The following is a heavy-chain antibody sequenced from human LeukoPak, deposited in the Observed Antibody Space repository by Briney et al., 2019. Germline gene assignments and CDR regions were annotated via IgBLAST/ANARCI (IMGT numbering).Heavy chain of an antibody. CDR2: ISYDGSNK. CDR1: GFTFSSYA. Sequence: GGSLRLSCAASGFTFSSYAMHWVRQAPGKGLEWVAVISYDGSNKYYADSVKGRFTISRDNSKNTLYLQMNSLRAEDTAVYYRARGCSSGWCRYCFDYWGQGTLVTVSS. J-gene: IGHJ4*02. D-gene: IGHD6-19*01. V-gene: IGHV3-30-3*01. CDR3: ARGCSSGWCRYCFDY.